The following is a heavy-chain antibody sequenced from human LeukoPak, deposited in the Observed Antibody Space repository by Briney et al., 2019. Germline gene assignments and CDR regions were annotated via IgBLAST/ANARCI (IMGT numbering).Heavy chain of an antibody. CDR1: GFSFSSHW. CDR3: ARSNHGPDY. Sequence: GRSLRLSCSASGFSFSSHWMNWVRQTPGKGLEWGAILNTNGSDKNYVDSVRGRFTNSRDNAKNSLYQQMNSLRAEVTALYYCARSNHGPDYWGQGTLVTVS. V-gene: IGHV3-7*01. D-gene: IGHD1-14*01. J-gene: IGHJ4*02. CDR2: LNTNGSDK.